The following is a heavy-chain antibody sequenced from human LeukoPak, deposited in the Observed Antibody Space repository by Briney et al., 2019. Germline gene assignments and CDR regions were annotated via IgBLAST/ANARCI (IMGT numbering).Heavy chain of an antibody. CDR3: ARVSSTQPTTVVRYFDY. Sequence: GESLKISCKGSGYIFPNYWLGWVRQMPGKGLEWMGFIYAGDSDTTYSPSFQGQVTISADKSISTAYLQWSSLKASDTAMYYCARVSSTQPTTVVRYFDYWGQGTLVTVSS. V-gene: IGHV5-51*01. D-gene: IGHD4-23*01. J-gene: IGHJ4*02. CDR1: GYIFPNYW. CDR2: IYAGDSDT.